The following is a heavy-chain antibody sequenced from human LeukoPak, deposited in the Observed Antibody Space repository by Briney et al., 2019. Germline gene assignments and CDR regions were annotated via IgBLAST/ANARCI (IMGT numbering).Heavy chain of an antibody. CDR2: IIPIFGKA. J-gene: IGHJ4*02. CDR3: ASGGYSYGPYYFDY. CDR1: GGTFSSYA. D-gene: IGHD5-18*01. V-gene: IGHV1-69*05. Sequence: SVKVSCKASGGTFSSYAISWVRQAPGQGLEWMGRIIPIFGKANYAQKFQGRVTITTDESTSTAYMELSSLRSEDTAVYYCASGGYSYGPYYFDYWGQGTLVTVSS.